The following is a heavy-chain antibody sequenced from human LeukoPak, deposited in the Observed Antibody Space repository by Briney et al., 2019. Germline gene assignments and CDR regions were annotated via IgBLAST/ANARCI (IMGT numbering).Heavy chain of an antibody. J-gene: IGHJ4*02. CDR1: GFTFGDFG. V-gene: IGHV3-33*01. D-gene: IGHD3-3*01. Sequence: GGSLRLSCAAAGFTFGDFGMHWVRQAPGKGLEWVALIWKDGSDEFYADSVKGRFTISRDNSRNTLTLQMNSLRGEDTAVYYCAREEAFQLEASLDQWGQGTLVTVSS. CDR3: AREEAFQLEASLDQ. CDR2: IWKDGSDE.